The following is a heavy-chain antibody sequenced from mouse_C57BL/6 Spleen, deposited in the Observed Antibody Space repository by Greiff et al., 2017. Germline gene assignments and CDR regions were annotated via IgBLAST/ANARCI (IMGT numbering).Heavy chain of an antibody. D-gene: IGHD2-3*01. V-gene: IGHV1-64*01. CDR2: IHPNSGST. CDR1: GYTFTSYW. J-gene: IGHJ3*01. CDR3: AIPLDGYYEGFAY. Sequence: VQLQQPGAELVKPGASVKLSCKASGYTFTSYWMHWVKQRPGQGLEWIGMIHPNSGSTNYNEKFKRKSKLTVDKSSSTASMQLSSLTSEDSAVYYCAIPLDGYYEGFAYWGQGTLVTVSA.